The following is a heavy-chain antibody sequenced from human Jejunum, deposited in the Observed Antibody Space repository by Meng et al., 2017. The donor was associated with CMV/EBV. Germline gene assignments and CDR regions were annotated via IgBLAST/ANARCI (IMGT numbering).Heavy chain of an antibody. J-gene: IGHJ4*02. D-gene: IGHD1-26*01. CDR3: AHFVGGYYPSRPDF. CDR2: IYRGDDK. Sequence: HIPLKESGPTRGTPTRTLTLTCTLFGFSPVTSGGGVGWVRQPPGKAREWLALIYRGDDKRYSPSLKSRLTSTKDTYKNEVVLTMTNMDPVDSGTYYCAHFVGGYYPSRPDFWGQGTLVTVSS. CDR1: GFSPVTSGGG. V-gene: IGHV2-5*02.